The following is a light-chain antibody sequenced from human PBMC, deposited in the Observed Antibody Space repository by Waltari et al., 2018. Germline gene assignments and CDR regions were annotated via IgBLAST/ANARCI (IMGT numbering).Light chain of an antibody. CDR1: TCVFGGFTY. J-gene: IGLJ2*01. Sequence: QSALTHPRSVSGYPGQPVTIPCTGPTCVFGGFTYVSLYQQHPGKAPKLMIYDVSKRPSGVPDRFSGSKSGYTASLTISGLQAEDEADYYCCSYAASYVVFGGGTKLTVL. CDR2: DVS. V-gene: IGLV2-11*01. CDR3: CSYAASYVV.